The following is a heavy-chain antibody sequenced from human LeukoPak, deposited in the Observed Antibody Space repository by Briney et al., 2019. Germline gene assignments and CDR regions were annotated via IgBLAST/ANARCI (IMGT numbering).Heavy chain of an antibody. Sequence: PGGSLRLSCAASGFTFSSYSMNWVRQAPGKGLEWVSHISSSISPIYYADSVKGRFTISRDNAKNSLYLQMNSLRAEDTAVYYCAREGLGDDSSGYYYVNFDYWGQGTLVTVSS. CDR3: AREGLGDDSSGYYYVNFDY. J-gene: IGHJ4*02. CDR2: ISSSISPI. V-gene: IGHV3-48*01. CDR1: GFTFSSYS. D-gene: IGHD3-22*01.